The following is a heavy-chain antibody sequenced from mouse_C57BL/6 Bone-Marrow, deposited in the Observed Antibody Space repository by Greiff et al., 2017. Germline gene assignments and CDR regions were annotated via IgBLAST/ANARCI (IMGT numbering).Heavy chain of an antibody. V-gene: IGHV5-6*01. CDR2: ISSGGSYT. CDR1: GFTFSSYG. D-gene: IGHD1-1*01. CDR3: ARQDYYGSSYWYFDV. Sequence: EVKLMESGGDLVKPGGSLTLSCAASGFTFSSYGMSWVRQTPDKRLEWVATISSGGSYTYYPDSVKGRFTISRDNAKNTLYLQMSSLKSEDTAMYYCARQDYYGSSYWYFDVWGTGTTVTVSS. J-gene: IGHJ1*03.